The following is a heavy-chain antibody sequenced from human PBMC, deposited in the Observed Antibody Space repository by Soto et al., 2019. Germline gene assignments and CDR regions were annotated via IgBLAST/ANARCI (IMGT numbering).Heavy chain of an antibody. V-gene: IGHV3-73*01. Sequence: GGSLRLSCAASGFTFSGSAMHWVRQASGKGLEWVGRIRSKANSYATAYAASVKGRFTISRDDSKNTAYLQMNSLKTEDTAVYYCTSEYDSSGPPGDFDYWGQGTLVTVSS. J-gene: IGHJ4*02. CDR1: GFTFSGSA. D-gene: IGHD3-22*01. CDR3: TSEYDSSGPPGDFDY. CDR2: IRSKANSYAT.